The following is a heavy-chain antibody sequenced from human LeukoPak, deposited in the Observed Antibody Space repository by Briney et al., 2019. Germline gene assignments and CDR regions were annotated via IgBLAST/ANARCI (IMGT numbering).Heavy chain of an antibody. CDR1: GGSISGSY. CDR3: ARGSGAFDD. J-gene: IGHJ4*02. Sequence: PSETLSLTCTVSGGSISGSYWSWIRQPPGKGLEWIGYTYYSGSTNYNPSLKSRVTISVDTSKNQFSLKLNSVTAADTAVYNCARGSGAFDDWGQGTLVTVSS. CDR2: TYYSGST. V-gene: IGHV4-59*01.